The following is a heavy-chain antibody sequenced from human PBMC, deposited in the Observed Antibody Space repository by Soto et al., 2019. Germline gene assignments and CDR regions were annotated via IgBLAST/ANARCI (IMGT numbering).Heavy chain of an antibody. V-gene: IGHV1-46*03. CDR2: INPSGGST. CDR3: ARVRSSWYVFDP. CDR1: GYTFTSYY. D-gene: IGHD6-13*01. Sequence: QVQLVQSGAEVKKPGASVKVSCKASGYTFTSYYMHWVRQAPGQGLEWMGIINPSGGSTSYAQQFQGRGSMTRDTSTSTVYMELSSLRSEDTAVYSCARVRSSWYVFDPWGQGTLVTVSS. J-gene: IGHJ5*02.